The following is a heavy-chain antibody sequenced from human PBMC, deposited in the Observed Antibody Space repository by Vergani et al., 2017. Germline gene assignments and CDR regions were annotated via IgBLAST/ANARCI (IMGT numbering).Heavy chain of an antibody. D-gene: IGHD3-10*01. J-gene: IGHJ6*02. CDR2: IQHSGDT. CDR3: ARHRGSGGFFPSSYFYGMDV. Sequence: QVQLQESGPGLVKPSETLTLTCDVSDSSIMTNPYWGWFRQSPGKGLEWIGCIQHSGDTLYNSSLKSRVSISIVSSSKFSLSLTAVTAADTAIYYCARHRGSGGFFPSSYFYGMDVWGHGTTVTVSS. CDR1: DSSIMTNPY. V-gene: IGHV4-38-2*01.